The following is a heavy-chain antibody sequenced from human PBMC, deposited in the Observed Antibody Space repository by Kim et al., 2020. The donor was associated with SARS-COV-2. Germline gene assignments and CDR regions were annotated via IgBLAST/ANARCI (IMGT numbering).Heavy chain of an antibody. D-gene: IGHD3-3*01. CDR3: ARGGGNYDFWSGIWYYYGMDV. CDR1: GGSISSYY. CDR2: IYYSGST. V-gene: IGHV4-59*01. Sequence: SETLSLTCTVSGGSISSYYWSWIRQPPGKGLEWIGYIYYSGSTNYNPSLKSRVTISVDTSKNQFSLKLSSVTAADTAVYYCARGGGNYDFWSGIWYYYGMDVWGQGTTVTVSS. J-gene: IGHJ6*02.